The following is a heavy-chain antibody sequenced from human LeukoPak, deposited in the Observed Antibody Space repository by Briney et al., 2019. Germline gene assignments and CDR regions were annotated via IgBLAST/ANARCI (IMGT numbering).Heavy chain of an antibody. D-gene: IGHD2-2*01. CDR1: GFTFSSYG. V-gene: IGHV3-33*01. CDR3: ARPCRPYYYYYMDV. J-gene: IGHJ6*03. Sequence: GRSLRLSCAASGFTFSSYGMHWVRQAPGKGLEWVAVIWYDGSNKYYADSVKGRFTISRDNSKNTLYLQMNSLRAEGTAVYYCARPCRPYYYYYMDVWGKGTTVTVSS. CDR2: IWYDGSNK.